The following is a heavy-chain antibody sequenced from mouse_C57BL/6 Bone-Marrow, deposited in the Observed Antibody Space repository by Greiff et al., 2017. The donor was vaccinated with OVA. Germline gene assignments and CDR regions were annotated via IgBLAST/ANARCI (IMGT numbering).Heavy chain of an antibody. CDR3: AKHDGSTLYYYAMDY. J-gene: IGHJ4*01. V-gene: IGHV2-9*01. D-gene: IGHD1-1*01. CDR2: IWGGGST. Sequence: VNVVESGPGLVAPSQSLSITCTVSGFSLTSYGVDWVRQPPGKGLEWLGVIWGGGSTNYNSALMSRLSISKDNSKSQVFLKMNSLQTDDKAMYXCAKHDGSTLYYYAMDYWGQGTSVTVSS. CDR1: GFSLTSYG.